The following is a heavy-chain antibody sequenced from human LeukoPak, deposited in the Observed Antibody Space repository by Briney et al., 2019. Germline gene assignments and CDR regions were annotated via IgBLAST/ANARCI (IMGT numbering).Heavy chain of an antibody. D-gene: IGHD5-12*01. CDR3: ARAPEVWDRSGSPYDYHYYMDV. V-gene: IGHV4-61*09. CDR2: IHYGGST. CDR1: GGSISSISYQ. Sequence: PSQTLSLTCTVSGGSISSISYQWSWIRQPPGKGLEWIGNIHYGGSTNYNPSLKSRVTISLDTSNNQFFLKLRSVTAADTAVYYCARAPEVWDRSGSPYDYHYYMDVWGKGTAVTVSS. J-gene: IGHJ6*03.